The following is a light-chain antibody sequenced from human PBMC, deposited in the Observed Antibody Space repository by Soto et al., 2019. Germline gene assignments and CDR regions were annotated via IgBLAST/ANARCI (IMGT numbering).Light chain of an antibody. CDR2: GAS. V-gene: IGKV3-20*01. CDR3: QQYGRSPFT. Sequence: EIVMTQSPGTLSLSPGETATLSCRASQSVSSNYVAWFHQKPGQAPRLLIYGASSRATGVPDRFSASGSGTDFTLTISILEPGDLAVYYCQQYGRSPFTFGPGTKVDI. CDR1: QSVSSNY. J-gene: IGKJ3*01.